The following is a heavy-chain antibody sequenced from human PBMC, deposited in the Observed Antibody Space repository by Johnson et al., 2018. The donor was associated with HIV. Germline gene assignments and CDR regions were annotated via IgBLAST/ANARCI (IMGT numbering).Heavy chain of an antibody. CDR3: ATDVPSAPYYNAFDI. V-gene: IGHV3-15*01. D-gene: IGHD1-26*01. CDR1: GFTFTNAW. J-gene: IGHJ3*02. CDR2: IKRKTDGETT. Sequence: VQLVESGGGLVKPGGSLRLSCAASGFTFTNAWIHWVRQAPGKGLEWVGRIKRKTDGETTDYTTPVKGRFTISRDDSKNTLYLQMNSLKTEDTAVYYCATDVPSAPYYNAFDIWGQGTMVTVSS.